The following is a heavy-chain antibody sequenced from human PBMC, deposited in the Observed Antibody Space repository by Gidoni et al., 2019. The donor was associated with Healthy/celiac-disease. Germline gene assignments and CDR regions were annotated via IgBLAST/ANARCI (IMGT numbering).Heavy chain of an antibody. CDR2: ISSSSSYI. D-gene: IGHD4-17*01. CDR1: GFTFSSYS. J-gene: IGHJ4*02. CDR3: ARVRILYGDYFDY. Sequence: EVQLVESGGGLVKPGGSLRLSCAASGFTFSSYSMNWVRQAPGKGLEWVSSISSSSSYIYYADSVKGRFTISRDNAKNSLYLQMNSLRADDTAVYYCARVRILYGDYFDYWGQGTLVTVSS. V-gene: IGHV3-21*01.